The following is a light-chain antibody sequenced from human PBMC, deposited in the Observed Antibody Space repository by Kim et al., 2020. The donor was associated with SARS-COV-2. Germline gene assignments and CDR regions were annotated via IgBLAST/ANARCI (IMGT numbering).Light chain of an antibody. J-gene: IGLJ1*01. CDR3: CSYAGSYDYV. CDR1: SSDVGGYNY. CDR2: DVS. Sequence: GHSVTISCTGTSSDVGGYNYVSWYQQHPGKAPKLMICDVSKRPSGVPDRFSGSKSGNTASLTISGLQAEDEADYYCCSYAGSYDYVFGTGTKITVL. V-gene: IGLV2-11*01.